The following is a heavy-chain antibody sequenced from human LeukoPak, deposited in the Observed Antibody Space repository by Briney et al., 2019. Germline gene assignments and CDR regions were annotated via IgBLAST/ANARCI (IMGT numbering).Heavy chain of an antibody. CDR3: ARDPLPAAIEYFQH. CDR2: ISYDGSNK. CDR1: GFTFSSYA. D-gene: IGHD2-2*01. V-gene: IGHV3-30-3*01. Sequence: GRSLRLSCAASGFTFSSYAMHWVRQAPGKGPEWVAVISYDGSNKYYADPVKGRFTISRDNSKNTLYLQMNSLRAEDTAVYYCARDPLPAAIEYFQHWGQGTLVTVSS. J-gene: IGHJ1*01.